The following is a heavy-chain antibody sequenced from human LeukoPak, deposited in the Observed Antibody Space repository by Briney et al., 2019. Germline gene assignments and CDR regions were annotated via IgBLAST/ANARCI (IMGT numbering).Heavy chain of an antibody. CDR2: FDPEDGET. Sequence: ASVTVSCTVSGYTLTELSMHWVRQAPGEGLEWMGGFDPEDGETIYAQKFQGRVTMTEDTSTDTAYMELSSLRSEDTAVYYCATVIATATFDYWGQGTLVTVSS. CDR1: GYTLTELS. D-gene: IGHD1-26*01. CDR3: ATVIATATFDY. J-gene: IGHJ4*02. V-gene: IGHV1-24*01.